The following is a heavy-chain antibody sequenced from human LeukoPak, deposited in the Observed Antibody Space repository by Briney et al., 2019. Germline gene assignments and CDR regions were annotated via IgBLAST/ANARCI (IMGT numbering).Heavy chain of an antibody. V-gene: IGHV4-61*02. CDR2: IYTSGST. Sequence: KSSQTLSLTCTVSGGSISSGSYYWSWIRQPAGKGLEWIGRIYTSGSTNYNPSLKSRISISIDTSKNQFSLRLSSVTATDTAVYYCARSPYPLHYYDSRSDFHYMDVWGKGTAVTVSS. CDR3: ARSPYPLHYYDSRSDFHYMDV. D-gene: IGHD3-22*01. J-gene: IGHJ6*03. CDR1: GGSISSGSYY.